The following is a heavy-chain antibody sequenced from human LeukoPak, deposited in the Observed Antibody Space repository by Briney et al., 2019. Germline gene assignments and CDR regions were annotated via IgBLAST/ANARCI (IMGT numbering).Heavy chain of an antibody. D-gene: IGHD1-26*01. V-gene: IGHV4-38-2*01. CDR3: ARMGATPAPFDY. CDR2: IYHSGST. J-gene: IGHJ4*02. Sequence: SETLSLTCAVSGYSISSGYYWGWIRQPPGKGLEWIGSIYHSGSTYYNPSLKSRVTISVDTSKNQFSLKLSSVTAADTAVYYCARMGATPAPFDYWGQGTLVTVSS. CDR1: GYSISSGYY.